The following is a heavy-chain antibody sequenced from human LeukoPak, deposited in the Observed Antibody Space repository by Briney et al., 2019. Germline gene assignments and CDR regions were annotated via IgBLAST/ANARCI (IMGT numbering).Heavy chain of an antibody. CDR3: ARTAARRFDN. D-gene: IGHD6-6*01. CDR2: INPTGGST. J-gene: IGHJ4*02. Sequence: ASVNVSCKASGYTFPSYFMHWVRQAPGQGLEWMGIINPTGGSTTYAQKFQGRVTMTRDTSTSTVYMELSSLRSDDTAVYYCARTAARRFDNWGQGTLVTVSS. CDR1: GYTFPSYF. V-gene: IGHV1-46*01.